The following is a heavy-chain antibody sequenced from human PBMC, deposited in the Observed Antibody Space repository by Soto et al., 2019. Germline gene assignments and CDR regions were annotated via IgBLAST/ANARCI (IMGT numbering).Heavy chain of an antibody. CDR3: TTGGDYGDYVEADLPGYYYYGMDV. V-gene: IGHV3-15*07. D-gene: IGHD4-17*01. CDR2: IKSKTDGGTT. J-gene: IGHJ6*02. Sequence: EVQLVESGGGLVKPGGSLRLSCAASGFTFSNAWMNWVRQAPGKGLEWVGRIKSKTDGGTTDYAAPVKGRFTISRDDSKNTLYLQMNSLKTEDTAVYYCTTGGDYGDYVEADLPGYYYYGMDVWGQGTTVTVSS. CDR1: GFTFSNAW.